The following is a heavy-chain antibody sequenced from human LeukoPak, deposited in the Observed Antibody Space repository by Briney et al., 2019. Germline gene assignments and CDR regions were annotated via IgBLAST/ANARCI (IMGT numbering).Heavy chain of an antibody. J-gene: IGHJ6*03. CDR2: ISSGSSYI. CDR3: AKDRCSNGIGCYYYYMDV. CDR1: GFTFSSYN. Sequence: GGSLRLSCAASGFTFSSYNMNWVRQAPGKGLEWVSSISSGSSYIYYSDSVQGRFTISRDNAKNSLYLQMNSLRAEDTAVYYCAKDRCSNGIGCYYYYMDVWGKGTTVTISS. V-gene: IGHV3-21*01. D-gene: IGHD2-8*01.